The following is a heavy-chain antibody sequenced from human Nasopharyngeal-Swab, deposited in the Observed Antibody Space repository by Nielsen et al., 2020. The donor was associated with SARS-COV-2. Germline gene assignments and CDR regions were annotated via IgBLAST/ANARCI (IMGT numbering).Heavy chain of an antibody. J-gene: IGHJ4*02. D-gene: IGHD6-19*01. CDR1: GYTFTSYD. CDR2: MNPNSGNT. V-gene: IGHV1-8*01. CDR3: ARDTSGSIAVADY. Sequence: ASVKVSCKASGYTFTSYDINWVRQATGQGLEWMGWMNPNSGNTGYAQKFQGRVTMTRKTSISTAYMELSSLRSEDTAVYYCARDTSGSIAVADYWGQGTLVTVSS.